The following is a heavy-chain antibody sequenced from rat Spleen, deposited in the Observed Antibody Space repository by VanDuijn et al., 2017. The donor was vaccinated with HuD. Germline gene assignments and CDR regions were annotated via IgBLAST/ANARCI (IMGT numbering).Heavy chain of an antibody. CDR3: AVAGYGY. J-gene: IGHJ2*01. Sequence: EVQLVESGGGLVQPGRSMKLSCAASGFTFSDYYMAWVCQAPTKGLEWVSSIDTDGSRTYYPDSVRGRFTISRDNAENTAYLQMNSLWSEDTATYYCAVAGYGYWGQGVMVTVSS. V-gene: IGHV5-25*01. D-gene: IGHD4-3*01. CDR2: IDTDGSRT. CDR1: GFTFSDYY.